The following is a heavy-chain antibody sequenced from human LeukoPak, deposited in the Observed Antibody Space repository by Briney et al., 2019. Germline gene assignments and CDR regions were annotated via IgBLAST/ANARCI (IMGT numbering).Heavy chain of an antibody. Sequence: ASVKVSCKVSGYTLTELSMHWVRQAPGKGLEWMGGFDPEDGETIYAQKFQGRVTMTEDTSTDTAYMELSSLRSEDTAVYYCATGGEYYYGSSGYHPTWGQGTLVTVSS. CDR1: GYTLTELS. CDR3: ATGGEYYYGSSGYHPT. V-gene: IGHV1-24*01. D-gene: IGHD3-22*01. J-gene: IGHJ5*02. CDR2: FDPEDGET.